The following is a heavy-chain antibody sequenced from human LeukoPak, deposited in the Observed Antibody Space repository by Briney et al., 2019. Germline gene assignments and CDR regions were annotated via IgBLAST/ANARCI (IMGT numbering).Heavy chain of an antibody. Sequence: SETLLLNGIVLGGYISSYHWSWIREPPGNGLEGIGYIYTSGSTNYNPSLKSRVTISVATSKNQFSLKLSSVTAADTAVYYCARRDTSPPGALYYYYYMDVWGKGTTVTVSS. D-gene: IGHD5-18*01. CDR2: IYTSGST. J-gene: IGHJ6*03. CDR3: ARRDTSPPGALYYYYYMDV. CDR1: GGYISSYH. V-gene: IGHV4-4*09.